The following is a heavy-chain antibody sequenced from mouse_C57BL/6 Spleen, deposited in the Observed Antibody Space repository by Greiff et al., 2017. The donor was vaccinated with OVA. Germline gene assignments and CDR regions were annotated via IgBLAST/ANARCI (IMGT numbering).Heavy chain of an antibody. J-gene: IGHJ3*01. V-gene: IGHV1-80*01. Sequence: QVQLQQSGAELVKPGASVKLSCKASGYAFSSYWMNWVKQRPGQGLEWIGKIYPGSGGTNYNGKFKGKATLTADKSSSTAYMQLSSLTSEDSAVYFCARWEDSTWFAYWGQGTLVTVSA. D-gene: IGHD4-1*01. CDR1: GYAFSSYW. CDR3: ARWEDSTWFAY. CDR2: IYPGSGGT.